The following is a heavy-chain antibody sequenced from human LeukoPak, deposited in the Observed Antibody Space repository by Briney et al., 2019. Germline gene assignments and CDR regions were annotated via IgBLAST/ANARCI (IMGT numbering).Heavy chain of an antibody. V-gene: IGHV1-18*01. CDR1: GYTFTSSG. J-gene: IGHJ4*02. Sequence: GASVKVPCKASGYTFTSSGISWVRQAPGQGLEWMGWISAYNGNTNYAQKLQGRVTMTTDTSTSTAYMELRSLRSDDTAVYYCARERRSNNVLVTASYYFDYWGQGTLVTVSS. CDR3: ARERRSNNVLVTASYYFDY. CDR2: ISAYNGNT. D-gene: IGHD2-21*02.